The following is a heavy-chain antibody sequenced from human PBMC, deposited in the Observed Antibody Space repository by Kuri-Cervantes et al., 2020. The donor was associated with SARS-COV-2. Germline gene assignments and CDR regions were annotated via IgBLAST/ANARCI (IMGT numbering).Heavy chain of an antibody. V-gene: IGHV4-34*01. CDR3: ARGVVRGYSFDY. CDR2: INHSGST. Sequence: SETLSLTCAVDGGSFSGYYWSWIRQPPGKGLEWIGEINHSGSTKYNPSLKSRVTGSVDTSKNQFSLKPSSVTAADTAVYYCARGVVRGYSFDYWGQGTLVTVSS. CDR1: GGSFSGYY. D-gene: IGHD3-10*02. J-gene: IGHJ4*02.